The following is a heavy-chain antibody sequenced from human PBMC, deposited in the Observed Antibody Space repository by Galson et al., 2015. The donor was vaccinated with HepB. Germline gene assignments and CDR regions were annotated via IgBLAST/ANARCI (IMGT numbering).Heavy chain of an antibody. J-gene: IGHJ1*01. V-gene: IGHV3-30*04. CDR2: ISYDGTNK. CDR3: AKDLSWDSGRYFYFQH. Sequence: LRLSCAVSGFTFSTYAMHWVRQAPGKGLEWVAVISYDGTNKFYVDSVKGRFSISRDNTKNTLYLQMNSLRADDTAVYYCAKDLSWDSGRYFYFQHWGQGTLVTASS. CDR1: GFTFSTYA. D-gene: IGHD6-19*01.